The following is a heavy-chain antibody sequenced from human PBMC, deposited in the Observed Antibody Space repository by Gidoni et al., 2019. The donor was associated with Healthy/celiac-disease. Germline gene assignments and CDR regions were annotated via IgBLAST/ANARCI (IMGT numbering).Heavy chain of an antibody. Sequence: EVQLVESGGGLVQPGGSLKLSCAAYGFNFSGSAMHWVRQASGKGLEWVGRIRSKANSYATAYAASVKGRFTISRDDSKNTAYLQMNSLKTEDTAVYYCTRLYEYYYYYGMDVWGQGTTVTVSS. CDR2: IRSKANSYAT. CDR3: TRLYEYYYYYGMDV. V-gene: IGHV3-73*01. J-gene: IGHJ6*02. D-gene: IGHD3-22*01. CDR1: GFNFSGSA.